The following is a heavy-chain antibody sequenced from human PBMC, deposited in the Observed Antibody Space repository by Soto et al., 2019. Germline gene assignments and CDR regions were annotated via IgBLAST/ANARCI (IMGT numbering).Heavy chain of an antibody. CDR2: ISDDGNKE. CDR1: GFTFSNYA. CDR3: ATWHEREHAYDV. D-gene: IGHD1-1*01. J-gene: IGHJ3*01. Sequence: VHLVESGGGVVQPGRSLRLSCAASGFTFSNYAMHWVHQAPGKGLEWLAVISDDGNKEQLADSVKGRFTISRDNSKTTVYLRMNDLRPDDTAVYYCATWHEREHAYDVWGQGTTVTVSS. V-gene: IGHV3-30*14.